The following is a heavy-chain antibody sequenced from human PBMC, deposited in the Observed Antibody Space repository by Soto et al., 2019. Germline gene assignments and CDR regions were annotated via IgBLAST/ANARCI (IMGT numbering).Heavy chain of an antibody. CDR1: GFTLGAHL. Sequence: EVQLVESGGGLFKAGGSRKPPVEASGFTLGAHLWAWFGQAPGKGREGLGGIENKANYYATEYAAFVKGRFTITRDDSKTSVYLQMNSLQTEDTAVYYCARDLVWVAGPYNRYCMDVWGKGTTVTVSS. J-gene: IGHJ6*03. CDR3: ARDLVWVAGPYNRYCMDV. CDR2: IENKANYYAT. D-gene: IGHD6-19*01. V-gene: IGHV3-72*01.